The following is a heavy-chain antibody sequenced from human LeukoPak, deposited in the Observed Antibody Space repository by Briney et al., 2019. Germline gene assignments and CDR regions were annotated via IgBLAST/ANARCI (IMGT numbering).Heavy chain of an antibody. J-gene: IGHJ4*02. D-gene: IGHD1-26*01. CDR3: ARGGSYYYFDY. Sequence: GGSLRLSCAASGFTVSSNYMSWVRQAPGKGLEWVSSISSSSSYIYYADSVKGRFTISRDNAKNSLYLQMNSLRAEDTAVYYCARGGSYYYFDYWGQGTLVTVSS. V-gene: IGHV3-21*01. CDR2: ISSSSSYI. CDR1: GFTVSSNY.